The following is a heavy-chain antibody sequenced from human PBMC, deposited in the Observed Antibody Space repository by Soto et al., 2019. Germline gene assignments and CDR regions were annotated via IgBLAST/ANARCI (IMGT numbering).Heavy chain of an antibody. D-gene: IGHD2-21*02. CDR1: GLTFSSYA. CDR2: ISGSGGST. V-gene: IGHV3-23*01. J-gene: IGHJ6*02. Sequence: PGGSLRLSCAASGLTFSSYAMSWVRQAPGKGLEWVSAISGSGGSTYYADSVKGRFTISRDNSKNTLYLQMNSLRAEDTAVYYCASFNCGGDCYSYYGMDVWGQGTTVTVSS. CDR3: ASFNCGGDCYSYYGMDV.